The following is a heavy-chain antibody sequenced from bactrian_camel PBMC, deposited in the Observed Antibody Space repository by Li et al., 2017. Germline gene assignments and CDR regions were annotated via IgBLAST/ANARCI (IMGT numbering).Heavy chain of an antibody. CDR1: GDHRM. D-gene: IGHD1*01. CDR2: LGDNGST. CDR3: AARSVGWCPLFEHWLGKRAYTPGGYFAN. V-gene: IGHV3S53*01. J-gene: IGHJ6*01. Sequence: QLVEFGGGSAQTGGSLRLSCVVSGDHRMVAWFRQAPGTTREGVAGLGDNGSTSYAKFAEGRFTISENSKNTFYLQMNQLKPEDTAMYYCAARSVGWCPLFEHWLGKRAYTPGGYFANWGQGTQVTVS.